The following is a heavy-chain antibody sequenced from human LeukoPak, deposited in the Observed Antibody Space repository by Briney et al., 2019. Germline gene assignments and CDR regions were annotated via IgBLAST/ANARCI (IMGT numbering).Heavy chain of an antibody. J-gene: IGHJ6*03. D-gene: IGHD3-10*01. CDR3: ARLHGSGSYRWYYYMDV. V-gene: IGHV4-59*12. CDR2: FSYAGST. Sequence: SETLSLTCTVSGGSTSSYYWSWIRQPLGKGLEWIGYFSYAGSTNYNPSLKSPVIISVDTSKNQFSLKLSSVTAADTAVYYCARLHGSGSYRWYYYMDVWGKGTTVTISS. CDR1: GGSTSSYY.